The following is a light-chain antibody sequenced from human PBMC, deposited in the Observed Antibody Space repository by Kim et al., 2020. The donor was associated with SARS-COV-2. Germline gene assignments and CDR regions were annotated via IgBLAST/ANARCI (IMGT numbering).Light chain of an antibody. J-gene: IGKJ1*01. CDR2: AGS. CDR1: QTVPNNF. CDR3: QQYGTSPT. V-gene: IGKV3-20*01. Sequence: SLSPGETATLFCRASQTVPNNFLAWYQQKHGQAPRLLIHAGSSRATGIPDRFSGSGTGTDFTLTISRLEPEDFAVYFCQQYGTSPTFGQGTKVEI.